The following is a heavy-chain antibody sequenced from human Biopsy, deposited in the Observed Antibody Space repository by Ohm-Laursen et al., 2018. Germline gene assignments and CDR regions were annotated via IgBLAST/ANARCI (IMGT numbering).Heavy chain of an antibody. CDR3: ARDRDRRGWFDP. CDR1: GGSLSSYS. Sequence: SDTLSLTWTVSGGSLSSYSWSWIRQPAGKGLEWIGQIYTSGITNYNPSLKSRVTMSVDTSKNKFSLRVSSVTAADTAVYYCARDRDRRGWFDPWGQGTLGTVSS. J-gene: IGHJ5*02. V-gene: IGHV4-4*07. CDR2: IYTSGIT. D-gene: IGHD1-14*01.